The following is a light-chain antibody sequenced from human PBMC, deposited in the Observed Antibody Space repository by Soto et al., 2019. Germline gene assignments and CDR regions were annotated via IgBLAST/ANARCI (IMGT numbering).Light chain of an antibody. Sequence: DIQMTQYPSSVSASVGDTVTITCRASQDINSRLAWFQQQPGRPPKYVIQAATMLQSGFPSRFAGSGSGRDFTLTIHTLQPEDSATYYCLQVANFPRTFGQGTKVDIK. CDR1: QDINSR. J-gene: IGKJ1*01. CDR2: AAT. CDR3: LQVANFPRT. V-gene: IGKV1-12*01.